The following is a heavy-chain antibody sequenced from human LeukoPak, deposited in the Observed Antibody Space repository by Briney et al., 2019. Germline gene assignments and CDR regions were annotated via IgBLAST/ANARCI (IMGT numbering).Heavy chain of an antibody. Sequence: GGSLRLSCAASGFTFSSYAMSWVRQAPVKGLEWVSAISGSGGSTYYADSVKGRFTITRDNSKNTLYLQMNSLRAEDTAVYYCAKERVSPIGGYYYYYYGMDVWGQGTTVTVSS. D-gene: IGHD3-10*01. CDR3: AKERVSPIGGYYYYYYGMDV. CDR2: ISGSGGST. J-gene: IGHJ6*02. CDR1: GFTFSSYA. V-gene: IGHV3-23*01.